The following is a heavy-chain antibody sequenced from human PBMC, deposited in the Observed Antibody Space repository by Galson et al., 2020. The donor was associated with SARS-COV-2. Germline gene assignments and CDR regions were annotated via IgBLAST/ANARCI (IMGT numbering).Heavy chain of an antibody. V-gene: IGHV4-31*03. CDR3: ARVPAAILGNWFDP. Sequence: SETLSLTCTVSGGSISSGGYYWSWIRQHPGKGLEWIGYIYYSGSTYYNPSLKSRVTISVDTSKNQFSLKLSSVTAADTAVYYCARVPAAILGNWFDPWGQGTLVTVSS. J-gene: IGHJ5*02. CDR1: GGSISSGGYY. D-gene: IGHD2-2*02. CDR2: IYYSGST.